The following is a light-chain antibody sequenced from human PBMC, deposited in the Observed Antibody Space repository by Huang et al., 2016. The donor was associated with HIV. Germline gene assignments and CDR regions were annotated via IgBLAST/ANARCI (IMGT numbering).Light chain of an antibody. Sequence: IQMTQSPTSLSASVGDRVSIVCRASQSISTYLNWYQQKPGKAPKLLIASASTLHSGLPSRCSGSGSGTEFTLTIRGLQLDDFATYYCQQSYSAWSSFAPGTRL. J-gene: IGKJ5*01. CDR1: QSISTY. CDR2: SAS. V-gene: IGKV1-39*01. CDR3: QQSYSAWSS.